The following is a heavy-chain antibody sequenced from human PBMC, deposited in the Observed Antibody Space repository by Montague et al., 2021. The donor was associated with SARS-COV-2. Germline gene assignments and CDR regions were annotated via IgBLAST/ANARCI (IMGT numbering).Heavy chain of an antibody. Sequence: ETLSLTCAVARGSFSNYYWTWIRQPPGKGLEWIGFIYDSGSTSYNPSLHSRVTITIDTSKNQFSLNLMSVTPADTAVYYCVKGSGYPWGQGTLVTVSS. J-gene: IGHJ5*02. V-gene: IGHV4-59*01. CDR2: IYDSGST. CDR3: VKGSGYP. D-gene: IGHD3-22*01. CDR1: RGSFSNYY.